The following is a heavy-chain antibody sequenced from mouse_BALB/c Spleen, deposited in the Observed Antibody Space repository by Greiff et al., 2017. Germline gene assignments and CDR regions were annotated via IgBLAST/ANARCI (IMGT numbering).Heavy chain of an antibody. CDR3: ARSGFITTATRYFDV. V-gene: IGHV1-4*02. CDR2: INPSSGYT. CDR1: GYTFTSYT. J-gene: IGHJ1*01. D-gene: IGHD1-2*01. Sequence: QVQLKESAAELARPGASVTMSCKASGYTFTSYTMHWVKQRPGQGLEWIGYINPSSGYTEYNQKFKDKTTLTADNSSSTAYMQLSSLTSEDSAVYYCARSGFITTATRYFDVWGAGTTVTVSS.